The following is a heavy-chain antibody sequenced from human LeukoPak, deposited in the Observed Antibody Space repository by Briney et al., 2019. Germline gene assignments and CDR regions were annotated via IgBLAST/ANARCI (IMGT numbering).Heavy chain of an antibody. V-gene: IGHV1-24*01. CDR3: ATGGAAAGDYYYYYMDV. CDR1: GYTLTELS. CDR2: FDPEDGET. D-gene: IGHD6-13*01. Sequence: ASVKASCKVSGYTLTELSMHWVRQAPGKGLEWMGGFDPEDGETIYAQKFQGRVTMTEDTSTDTAYMELSSLRSEDTAVYYCATGGAAAGDYYYYYMDVWGKGTTVTVSS. J-gene: IGHJ6*03.